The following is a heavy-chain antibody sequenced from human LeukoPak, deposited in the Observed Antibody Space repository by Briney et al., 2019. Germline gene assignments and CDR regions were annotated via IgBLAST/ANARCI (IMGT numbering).Heavy chain of an antibody. CDR2: IYYTGST. CDR1: GGSISDYY. V-gene: IGHV4-59*01. CDR3: ARGFGDWGLSWFDP. D-gene: IGHD3-10*01. Sequence: PSETLSLTCTVSGGSISDYYWSWIRQSPGKGLEWIGYIYYTGSTNSNPSLKSRVTISVDTSKNQFSLKLTSVTAADTAVYYCARGFGDWGLSWFDPWGQGTLVTVSS. J-gene: IGHJ5*02.